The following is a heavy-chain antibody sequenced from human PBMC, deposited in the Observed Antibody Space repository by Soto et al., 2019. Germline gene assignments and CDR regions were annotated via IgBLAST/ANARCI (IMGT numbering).Heavy chain of an antibody. V-gene: IGHV3-30-3*01. Sequence: GGSLRLSCAASGFTFSSYAMHWARQAPGKGLEWVAVISYDGSNKYYADSVKGRFTISRDNSKNTLYLQMNSLRAEDTAVYYCARGYYYYGMDVWGQGTTVTVSS. CDR2: ISYDGSNK. J-gene: IGHJ6*02. CDR1: GFTFSSYA. CDR3: ARGYYYYGMDV.